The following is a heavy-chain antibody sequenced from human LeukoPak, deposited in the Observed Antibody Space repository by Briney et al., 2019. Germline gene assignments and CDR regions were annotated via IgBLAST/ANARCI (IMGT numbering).Heavy chain of an antibody. V-gene: IGHV1-69*05. CDR2: IIPIFGTA. Sequence: SVKVSCKASGGTFSSYAISWVRQAPGQGLEWMGGIIPIFGTANYAQKFQGRVTITTDESTSTAYMELSSLRSEDTAVYYCARALVSLGSYGPFDYWGQGTLVTVSS. D-gene: IGHD5-18*01. CDR3: ARALVSLGSYGPFDY. J-gene: IGHJ4*02. CDR1: GGTFSSYA.